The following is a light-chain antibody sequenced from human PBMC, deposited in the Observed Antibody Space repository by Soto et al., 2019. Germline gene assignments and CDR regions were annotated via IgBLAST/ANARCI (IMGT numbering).Light chain of an antibody. Sequence: EIVLTQSRGSLSLSPGERAIISFRASRSVISGYVAWYQQKPGQSPRLVIFGASTRATGIPDRFSGGGSGTDFTLTLSGLEPEDFPGYYCQHYAASPTFGGGTKVEI. CDR2: GAS. J-gene: IGKJ4*01. CDR1: RSVISGY. V-gene: IGKV3-20*01. CDR3: QHYAASPT.